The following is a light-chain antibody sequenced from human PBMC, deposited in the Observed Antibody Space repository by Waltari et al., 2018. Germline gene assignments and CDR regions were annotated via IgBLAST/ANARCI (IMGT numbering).Light chain of an antibody. J-gene: IGKJ1*01. CDR3: QQYDSYWT. V-gene: IGKV1-5*03. CDR1: QSVNSW. CDR2: KAS. Sequence: DIQMTQSPSTLSASVGDRVTITCRASQSVNSWVAWYQQKPGKAPKLLIFKASNLESGVPSRFSGSGSGTEFTLTIRSLQPDDFATYHCQQYDSYWTFGQGTKVEIK.